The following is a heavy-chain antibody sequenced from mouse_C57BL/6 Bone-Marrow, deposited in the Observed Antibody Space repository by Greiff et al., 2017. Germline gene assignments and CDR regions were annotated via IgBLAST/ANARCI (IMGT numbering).Heavy chain of an antibody. CDR2: IDPENGDT. CDR1: GFNIKDDY. V-gene: IGHV14-4*01. J-gene: IGHJ2*01. D-gene: IGHD1-1*01. Sequence: EVQLQESGAELVRPGASVKLSCTASGFNIKDDYMHWVKQRPEQGLEWIGWIDPENGDTEYASKFQGKATITADTSSNTAYLQLSSLTSEDTAVYYCTMLLCYGLDYWGRGTTITVSS. CDR3: TMLLCYGLDY.